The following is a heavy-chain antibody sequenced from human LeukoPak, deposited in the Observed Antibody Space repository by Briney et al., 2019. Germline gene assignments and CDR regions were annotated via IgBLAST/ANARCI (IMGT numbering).Heavy chain of an antibody. D-gene: IGHD3-10*01. V-gene: IGHV1-8*01. Sequence: GASVKVSCKASGYTFTSYDINWVRQATGQGLEWMGWMNPNSGNTGYAQKFQGRVTMTRNTSISTAYMELSSLRSEDTAVYYCAISMVRGVIAFYYYYGMDAWGQGTTVTVSS. CDR3: AISMVRGVIAFYYYYGMDA. CDR1: GYTFTSYD. J-gene: IGHJ6*02. CDR2: MNPNSGNT.